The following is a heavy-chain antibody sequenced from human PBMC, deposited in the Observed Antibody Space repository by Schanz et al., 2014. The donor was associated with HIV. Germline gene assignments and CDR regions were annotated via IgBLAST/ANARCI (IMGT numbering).Heavy chain of an antibody. CDR1: GDTFSIYA. Sequence: QVQLVQSGAEVKKPGSSVKVSCKASGDTFSIYAISWVRQAPGQGLEWMGGISAYNGNTNYAQKLQARVTMTTDTYPSPPDMDLRSMRSASSPLSSCAREAAEMATMTTWRYWGQGTLVTVSS. J-gene: IGHJ4*02. CDR2: ISAYNGNT. CDR3: AREAAEMATMTTWRY. V-gene: IGHV1-18*01. D-gene: IGHD5-12*01.